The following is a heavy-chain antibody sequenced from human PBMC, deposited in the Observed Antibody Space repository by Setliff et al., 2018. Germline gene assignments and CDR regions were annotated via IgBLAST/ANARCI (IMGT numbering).Heavy chain of an antibody. Sequence: PSETLSLTCAVYGESFDNHYWSWIRQPPGQGLEWIGEINHSGSTNYNPSLKSPVTISVDTSKHQFSLTLSAVTAADTAVYYCARLPNYVWGSPVDYWGQGTLVTVSS. CDR3: ARLPNYVWGSPVDY. D-gene: IGHD3-16*01. V-gene: IGHV4-34*01. CDR2: INHSGST. J-gene: IGHJ4*02. CDR1: GESFDNHY.